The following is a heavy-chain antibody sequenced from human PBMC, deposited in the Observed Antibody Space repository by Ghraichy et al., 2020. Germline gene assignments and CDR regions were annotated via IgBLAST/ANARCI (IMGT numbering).Heavy chain of an antibody. D-gene: IGHD6-13*01. CDR2: IYWDNDK. Sequence: LVKPTQTLTLTCTFSGFSLSTSGVGVGWIRQPPGKALESLALIYWDNDKRYSPSLKSRLTIAKDTSKNQVALTMTNMDPVDTATYYCAHRRPGSGNSWDMGVFDYWGQGTLVTVSS. J-gene: IGHJ4*02. CDR1: GFSLSTSGVG. CDR3: AHRRPGSGNSWDMGVFDY. V-gene: IGHV2-5*02.